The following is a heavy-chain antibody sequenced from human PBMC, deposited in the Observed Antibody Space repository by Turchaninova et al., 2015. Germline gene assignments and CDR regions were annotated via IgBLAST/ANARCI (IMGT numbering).Heavy chain of an antibody. J-gene: IGHJ4*02. CDR1: GFTFRNYW. CDR3: ARGHSGSSGIY. Sequence: EVQLVESGGDLVQPGGSLRLTCVASGFTFRNYWMSWGRQALGQGRECGPNMNPDGSDRHYADSVKGRFPASRDNAKNSLYLQMNSLGAEDTAVYYCARGHSGSSGIYWGQGTLVTVSS. D-gene: IGHD6-6*01. CDR2: MNPDGSDR. V-gene: IGHV3-7*01.